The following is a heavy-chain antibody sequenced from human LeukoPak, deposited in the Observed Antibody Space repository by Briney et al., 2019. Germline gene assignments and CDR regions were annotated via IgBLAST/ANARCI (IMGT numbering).Heavy chain of an antibody. J-gene: IGHJ5*02. CDR2: ISGRGVST. CDR1: GLTFSNYA. CDR3: AKETAAAGTDWFDT. D-gene: IGHD6-13*01. V-gene: IGHV3-23*01. Sequence: GGSLRLSCAASGLTFSNYAMSWVRQAPGKGLEWVSSISGRGVSTYYADPAQGRFTISRDNSKNTVYLLMHSLRGEDTAVYYCAKETAAAGTDWFDTWGQGTLVTVYS.